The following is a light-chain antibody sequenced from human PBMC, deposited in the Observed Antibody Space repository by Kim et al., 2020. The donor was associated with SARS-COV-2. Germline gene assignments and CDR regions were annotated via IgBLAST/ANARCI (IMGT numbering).Light chain of an antibody. Sequence: EIVMTQSPATLSVSPGERATLSCRASQSLSSNLAWYQKKPGQAPRLLIYGASTRATGIPARFTGSGSGTEFTLTISSLQSEDFAVYFCHQNKNWPWTFGQGTKVDIK. CDR3: HQNKNWPWT. V-gene: IGKV3-15*01. J-gene: IGKJ1*01. CDR2: GAS. CDR1: QSLSSN.